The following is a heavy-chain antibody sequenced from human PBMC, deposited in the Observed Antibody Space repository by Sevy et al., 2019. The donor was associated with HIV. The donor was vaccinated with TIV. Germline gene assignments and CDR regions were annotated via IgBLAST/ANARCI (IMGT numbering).Heavy chain of an antibody. CDR1: GFTFNNAW. V-gene: IGHV3-15*01. Sequence: GGSLRLSCAGSGFTFNNAWMSWVRQAPGKGLEWVDRIKSEIDGGTTDYAAPVKGRFTISRDDSKNTLFLQMNSLKTEDTAVYYCTRGIWFGEFSAYYFDSWGQGTLVTVSS. J-gene: IGHJ4*02. D-gene: IGHD3-10*01. CDR2: IKSEIDGGTT. CDR3: TRGIWFGEFSAYYFDS.